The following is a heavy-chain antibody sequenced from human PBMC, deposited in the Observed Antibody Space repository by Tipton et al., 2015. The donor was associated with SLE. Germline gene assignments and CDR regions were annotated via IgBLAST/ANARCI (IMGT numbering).Heavy chain of an antibody. D-gene: IGHD4-17*01. CDR1: GYTFTGYY. CDR3: ARDLTTPYYYFDY. CDR2: INPNSGGT. V-gene: IGHV1-2*06. Sequence: QLVQSGAEVKKPGASVKVSCKASGYTFTGYYMHWVRQAPGQGLEWMGRINPNSGGTNYAQKFQGRVTMTRDTSISTAYMELSRLRSDGTAVYYCARDLTTPYYYFDYWGQGTLVTVSS. J-gene: IGHJ4*02.